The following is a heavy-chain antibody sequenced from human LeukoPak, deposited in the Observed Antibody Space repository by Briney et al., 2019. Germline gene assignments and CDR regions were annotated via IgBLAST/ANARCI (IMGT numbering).Heavy chain of an antibody. CDR3: ARELGSEYYDSSGYYSD. J-gene: IGHJ4*02. CDR2: INPSGGST. V-gene: IGHV1-46*01. Sequence: EASVKVSCKASGYTFTSYYMHWVRQAPGQGLEWMGIINPSGGSTSYAQKFQGRVTMTRDTSTSTVYMELSSLRSEDTAVYYCARELGSEYYDSSGYYSDWGQGTLVTVSS. CDR1: GYTFTSYY. D-gene: IGHD3-22*01.